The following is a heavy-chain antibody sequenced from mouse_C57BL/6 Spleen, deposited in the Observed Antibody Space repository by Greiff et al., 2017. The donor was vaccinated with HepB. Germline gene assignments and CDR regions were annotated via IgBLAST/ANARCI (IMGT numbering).Heavy chain of an antibody. J-gene: IGHJ3*01. Sequence: VQVVESGAELVKPGASVTLSCTASGFNIHDYYMHWVKQRTEQGLEWIGRIDPEDGETKYAPTFQGKATITADTSTNTADLQLSSLTSEDTAVYYCAREDSSWFAYWGQGTLVTVSA. CDR1: GFNIHDYY. CDR2: IDPEDGET. D-gene: IGHD3-3*01. V-gene: IGHV14-2*01. CDR3: AREDSSWFAY.